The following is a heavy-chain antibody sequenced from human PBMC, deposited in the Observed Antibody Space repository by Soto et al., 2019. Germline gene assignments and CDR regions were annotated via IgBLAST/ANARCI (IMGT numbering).Heavy chain of an antibody. CDR3: AISPYGSGSYYFDY. CDR1: GGAFSGYY. CDR2: INHSGST. Sequence: PSETLSLTCAVYGGAFSGYYWSWIRQPPGKGLEWIGEINHSGSTNYNPSLKRRVTISVDTSKNQFSLKLSSVTAADTAEYYCAISPYGSGSYYFDYWGQGTLVTVSS. D-gene: IGHD3-10*01. V-gene: IGHV4-34*01. J-gene: IGHJ4*02.